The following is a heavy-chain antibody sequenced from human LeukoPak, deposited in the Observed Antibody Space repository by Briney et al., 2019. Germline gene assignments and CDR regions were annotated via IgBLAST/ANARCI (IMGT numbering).Heavy chain of an antibody. J-gene: IGHJ6*02. CDR1: GFTFRNYA. CDR3: AKDQDFWSGYLYYYYGMDV. CDR2: ISDSGGST. Sequence: GGSLRLSCAASGFTFRNYAMSWVRQAPGKGLEWVSVISDSGGSTYYADSVKGRLTISRDNSKNTLYLQMNSLRAEDTAVYYYAKDQDFWSGYLYYYYGMDVWGQGTTVTVSS. D-gene: IGHD3-3*01. V-gene: IGHV3-23*01.